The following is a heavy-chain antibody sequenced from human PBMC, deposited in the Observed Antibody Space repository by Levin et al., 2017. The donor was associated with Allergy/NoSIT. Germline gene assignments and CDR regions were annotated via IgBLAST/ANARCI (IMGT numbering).Heavy chain of an antibody. V-gene: IGHV3-7*01. CDR3: GTDVGIAVADRNY. D-gene: IGHD6-19*01. CDR2: IEKDGNEM. CDR1: GFTFNLYW. J-gene: IGHJ4*02. Sequence: GESLKISCAASGFTFNLYWMNWIRQAPGKGLEWVADIEKDGNEMHYVDSVEGRFTISRDNAKNVLYLEMSSLRVEDTALYYCGTDVGIAVADRNYWGQGVLVTVSS.